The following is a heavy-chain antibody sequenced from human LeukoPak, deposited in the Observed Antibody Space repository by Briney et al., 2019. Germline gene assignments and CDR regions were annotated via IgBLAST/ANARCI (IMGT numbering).Heavy chain of an antibody. CDR3: ARDRDGYNYVDY. D-gene: IGHD5-12*01. V-gene: IGHV4-31*03. J-gene: IGHJ4*02. CDR2: IYYSGTT. Sequence: SQTLSLTCTVSGGSISSGGYYWSWIRQHPGKGLEWIGYIYYSGTTYYNPSLKSRLTISVDTSKNQSFLKLTSVTAADTAIYYCARDRDGYNYVDYWGQGTLVTVSS. CDR1: GGSISSGGYY.